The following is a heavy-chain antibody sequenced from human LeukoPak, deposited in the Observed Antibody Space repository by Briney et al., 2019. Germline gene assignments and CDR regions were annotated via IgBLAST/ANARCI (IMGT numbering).Heavy chain of an antibody. J-gene: IGHJ4*02. Sequence: QPGGSLRLSCTASGFTFSSYWMHWVRHAPGKGLVWVSRIYSDGSSTSYADSVKGRFTISRDNAKNTLYLQMNSLRAEDAAVYYCARGLYRYCSSTSCLRNFDYWGQGTLVTVSS. D-gene: IGHD2-2*01. CDR1: GFTFSSYW. CDR2: IYSDGSST. V-gene: IGHV3-74*01. CDR3: ARGLYRYCSSTSCLRNFDY.